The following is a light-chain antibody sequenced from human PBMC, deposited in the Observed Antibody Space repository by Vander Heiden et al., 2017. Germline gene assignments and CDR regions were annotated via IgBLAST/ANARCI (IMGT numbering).Light chain of an antibody. CDR3: QQYYSPLWT. J-gene: IGKJ1*01. V-gene: IGKV4-1*01. CDR1: QSVLYSPNNMNY. CDR2: WAS. Sequence: DFVMTQSPDSLAVSLGERATINCKSSQSVLYSPNNMNYLAWYQQKPGQPPKLLIHWASTRESGVPDRFSGSGSGTDFTLTISSLQAEDVAVYYCQQYYSPLWTFGQGTKVEIK.